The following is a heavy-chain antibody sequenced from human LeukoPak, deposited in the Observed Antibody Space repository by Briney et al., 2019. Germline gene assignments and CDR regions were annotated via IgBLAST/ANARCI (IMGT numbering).Heavy chain of an antibody. V-gene: IGHV4-61*08. D-gene: IGHD6-19*01. Sequence: SETLSLTCTVSGGSISSGGYYWSWIRQHPGKGLEWIGYIYYSGSTNYNPSLKSRVTISVDTSKSQFSLKLSSVTAADTAVYYCARAIDSSGWYYYGMDVWGQGTTVTVSS. CDR1: GGSISSGGYY. J-gene: IGHJ6*02. CDR2: IYYSGST. CDR3: ARAIDSSGWYYYGMDV.